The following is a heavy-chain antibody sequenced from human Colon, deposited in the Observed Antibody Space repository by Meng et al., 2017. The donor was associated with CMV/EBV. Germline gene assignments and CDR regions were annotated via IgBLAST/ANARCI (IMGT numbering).Heavy chain of an antibody. V-gene: IGHV3-74*01. CDR3: ARVPYSSHSGLDF. CDR1: GYTFNNYG. J-gene: IGHJ1*01. Sequence: GGSLRLSCSASGYTFNNYGMHWVRQAPGKGLVWVASINSDGGKTSYPDAVRGRFTVSRDNDKNTLYLQMNSLRADDTAVYYCARVPYSSHSGLDFWGQGTLVTVSS. D-gene: IGHD6-13*01. CDR2: INSDGGKT.